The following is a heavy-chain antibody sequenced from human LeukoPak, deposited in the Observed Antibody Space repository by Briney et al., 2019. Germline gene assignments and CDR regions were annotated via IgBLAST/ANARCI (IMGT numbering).Heavy chain of an antibody. CDR1: GFSLSTSGMR. J-gene: IGHJ5*02. V-gene: IGHV2-70*04. CDR2: IDWDDDK. CDR3: ARIFEDCSSTSCYNWFDP. D-gene: IGHD2-2*01. Sequence: SGPALVKPTQTLTLTCTFSGFSLSTSGMRVSWIRQPPGKALEWLTRIDWDDDKFYSTSLKTRLTISKDTSKNQVVLTMTNMDPVDAATYYCARIFEDCSSTSCYNWFDPWGQGTLVTVSS.